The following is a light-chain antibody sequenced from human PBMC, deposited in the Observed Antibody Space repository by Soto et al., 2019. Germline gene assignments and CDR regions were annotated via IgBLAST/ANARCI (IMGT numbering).Light chain of an antibody. J-gene: IGKJ4*01. CDR1: QSVNSN. CDR2: SAS. Sequence: EIVMTQSPATLSVSPGERATLSCRASQSVNSNLAWYQQKPGQAPRLLIYSASSRATAIPARFSGSGSGTEFTLTISSLQSEDFAVYYCQQYNYWPPFFGGGTKVDIK. CDR3: QQYNYWPPF. V-gene: IGKV3-15*01.